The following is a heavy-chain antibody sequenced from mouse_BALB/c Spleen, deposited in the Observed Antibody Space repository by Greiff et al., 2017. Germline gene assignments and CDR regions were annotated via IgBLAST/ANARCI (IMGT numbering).Heavy chain of an antibody. CDR1: GYTFTSYW. Sequence: QVQLQQSGAELVKPGASVKISCKASGYTFTSYWMDWVKQRPGQGLEWIGDIDPNNGDTNYNQKFKGKATLTVDKSSSTAYMQLRSLTSEDSAVYYCAIWYDSMDYWGQGTSVTVSS. CDR3: AIWYDSMDY. D-gene: IGHD1-1*02. V-gene: IGHV1-53*01. CDR2: IDPNNGDT. J-gene: IGHJ4*01.